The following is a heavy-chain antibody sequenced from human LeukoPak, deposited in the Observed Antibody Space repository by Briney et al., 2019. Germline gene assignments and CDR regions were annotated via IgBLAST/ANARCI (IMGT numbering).Heavy chain of an antibody. CDR1: GFTIDGYT. CDR2: ITSGSNFV. Sequence: GGSLRLSCAASGFTIDGYTLSWVRQAPGKGLEWVASITSGSNFVDYGDSVKGRFTISRGNAQNSLYVQMNSLRAEDTAVYYCATQPELPGWFDSWGQGTLVTVSS. J-gene: IGHJ5*01. CDR3: ATQPELPGWFDS. V-gene: IGHV3-21*01. D-gene: IGHD1-14*01.